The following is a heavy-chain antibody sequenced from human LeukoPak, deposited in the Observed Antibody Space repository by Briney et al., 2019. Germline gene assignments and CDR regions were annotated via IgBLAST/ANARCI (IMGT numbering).Heavy chain of an antibody. J-gene: IGHJ3*02. Sequence: ASVKVSCKASGGTFSSYTISWVRQAPGQGLEWMGRIIPILGIANYALKFQGRVTITADKSTSTAYMELSSLRSEDTAVYYCARDSALGAYSSSWYAFDIWGQGTMVTVSS. CDR3: ARDSALGAYSSSWYAFDI. CDR1: GGTFSSYT. V-gene: IGHV1-69*04. D-gene: IGHD6-13*01. CDR2: IIPILGIA.